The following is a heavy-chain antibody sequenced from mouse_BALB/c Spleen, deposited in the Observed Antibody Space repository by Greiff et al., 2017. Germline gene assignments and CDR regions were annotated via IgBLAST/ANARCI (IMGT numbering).Heavy chain of an antibody. CDR1: GYAFSSYW. V-gene: IGHV1-80*01. D-gene: IGHD2-3*01. Sequence: VQLKESGAELVRPGSSVKISCKASGYAFSSYWMNWVKQRPGQGLEWIGQIYPGDGDTNYNGKFKGKATLTADKSSSTAYMQLSSLTSEDSAVYFWAREGIYDGYYDYFDYWGQGTTLTVSS. J-gene: IGHJ2*01. CDR3: AREGIYDGYYDYFDY. CDR2: IYPGDGDT.